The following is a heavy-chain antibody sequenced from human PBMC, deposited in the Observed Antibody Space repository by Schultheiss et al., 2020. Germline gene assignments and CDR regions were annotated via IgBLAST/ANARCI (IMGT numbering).Heavy chain of an antibody. V-gene: IGHV4-39*02. D-gene: IGHD5-24*01. CDR1: GGSISSSSYY. CDR3: ARELYNVNWYFDL. CDR2: IYYSGST. J-gene: IGHJ2*01. Sequence: SATLSLTCTVSGGSISSSSYYWGWIRQPPGKGLEWIGSIYYSGSTYYNPSLKSRVTISVDTSKNQFSLKLSSVTAADTAVYYCARELYNVNWYFDLWGRGTLVTVSS.